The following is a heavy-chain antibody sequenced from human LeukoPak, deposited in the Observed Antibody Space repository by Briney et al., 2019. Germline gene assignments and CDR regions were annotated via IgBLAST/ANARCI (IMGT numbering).Heavy chain of an antibody. V-gene: IGHV3-23*01. CDR3: AKQRGQWLVIDY. CDR1: GFIFSSYA. J-gene: IGHJ4*02. Sequence: PGGSLRLSCAASGFIFSSYAMSWVRQPPGKGLEGVSAISDSGGSTYYADSVKGRFTISRDNSKNTLYLQMNSLRAEDTAVYYCAKQRGQWLVIDYWGQGTLVTVSS. D-gene: IGHD6-19*01. CDR2: ISDSGGST.